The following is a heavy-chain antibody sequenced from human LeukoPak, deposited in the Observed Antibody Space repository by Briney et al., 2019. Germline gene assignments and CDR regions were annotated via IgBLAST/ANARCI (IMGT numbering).Heavy chain of an antibody. CDR2: IYSGGDT. V-gene: IGHV3-53*01. CDR1: GFTVSSNY. CDR3: AKDLLPSHYDSRVLDY. J-gene: IGHJ4*02. D-gene: IGHD3-22*01. Sequence: GGSLRLSCAASGFTVSSNYMSWVRQAPGKGLEWVSVIYSGGDTYYADSVKGRFTISRDNSKNTLYLQMSSLRAEDTAVYYCAKDLLPSHYDSRVLDYWGQGTLVTVSS.